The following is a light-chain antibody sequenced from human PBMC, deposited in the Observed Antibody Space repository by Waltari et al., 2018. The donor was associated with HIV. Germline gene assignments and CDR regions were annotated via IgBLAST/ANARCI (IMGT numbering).Light chain of an antibody. CDR3: AAWDDSLNGGV. V-gene: IGLV1-44*01. CDR1: SSKVGSNP. CDR2: GND. Sequence: VLTQPPSASGTHGQRVTLPFSARSSKVGSNPRNWYQHLPGTAPKPLIYGNDQRPSGVPDRFSASRSGTSASLAISGLQSADEADYYCAAWDDSLNGGVFGGGTKLTVL. J-gene: IGLJ3*02.